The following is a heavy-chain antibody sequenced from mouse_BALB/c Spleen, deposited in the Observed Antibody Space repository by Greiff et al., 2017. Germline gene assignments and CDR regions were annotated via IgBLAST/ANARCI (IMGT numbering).Heavy chain of an antibody. CDR1: GFTFSSYT. CDR2: ISNGGGST. V-gene: IGHV5-12-2*01. CDR3: ARHGNYFYYAMDY. Sequence: DVMLVESGGGLVQPGGSLKLSCAASGFTFSSYTMSWVRQTPEKRLEWVAYISNGGGSTYYPETVKGRFTISSDNAKNTLYLQISSLKSEDTDMYYCARHGNYFYYAMDYWGQGTSVTVSA. J-gene: IGHJ4*01. D-gene: IGHD2-1*01.